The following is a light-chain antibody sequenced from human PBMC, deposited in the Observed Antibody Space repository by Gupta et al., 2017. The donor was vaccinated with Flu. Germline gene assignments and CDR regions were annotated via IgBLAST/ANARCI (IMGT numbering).Light chain of an antibody. CDR2: DDS. CDR3: QVWDSSSDHVV. J-gene: IGLJ2*01. V-gene: IGLV3-21*02. Sequence: YVLTQPPSVSVAPGQAARVPRGGNNIGSKSVHWYQQKPGQAPVLVVYDDSDRPSGIPERFSGSNSGNTATLTISRVEAGDEADYYCQVWDSSSDHVVFGGGTKLTVL. CDR1: NIGSKS.